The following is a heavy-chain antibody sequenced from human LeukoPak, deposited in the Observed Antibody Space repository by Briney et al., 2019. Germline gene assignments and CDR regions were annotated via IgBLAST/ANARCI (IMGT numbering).Heavy chain of an antibody. J-gene: IGHJ5*02. D-gene: IGHD3-22*01. CDR1: GGSFSGYY. CDR2: IYYSGST. V-gene: IGHV4-59*01. Sequence: SETLSLTCAVNGGSFSGYYWSWIRQPPGKGLEWIGYIYYSGSTNYNPSLKSRVTISVDTSKNQFSLKLSSVTAADTAVYYCAREKIAYYDNSGRGWFDPWGQGTLVTVSS. CDR3: AREKIAYYDNSGRGWFDP.